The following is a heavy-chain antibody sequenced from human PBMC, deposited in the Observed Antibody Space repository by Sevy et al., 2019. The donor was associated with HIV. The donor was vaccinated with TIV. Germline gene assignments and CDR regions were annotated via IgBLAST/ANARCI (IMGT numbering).Heavy chain of an antibody. D-gene: IGHD1-26*01. Sequence: GGSLRLSCAASGFIVTSHYMAWVRQAPGKGLEWVSSIYTGGGTYYADSVKGRFTISRDNSKNTLYLQMNSLSAEDTAFYYCAKDAGGSGSDWASDIWGQGTMVTVSS. CDR1: GFIVTSHY. CDR3: AKDAGGSGSDWASDI. V-gene: IGHV3-53*01. CDR2: IYTGGGT. J-gene: IGHJ3*02.